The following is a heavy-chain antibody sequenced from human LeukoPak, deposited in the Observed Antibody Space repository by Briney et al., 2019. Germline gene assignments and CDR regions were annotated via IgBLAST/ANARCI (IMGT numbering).Heavy chain of an antibody. J-gene: IGHJ4*02. CDR1: GFTFRSYA. D-gene: IGHD3-10*01. Sequence: GGSLRLSCAASGFTFRSYAMRWVRQARGKGLEGVSAISGSGGSTYYADSVKGRFTISRDNSKNTLYLQMNSLRAEDTAVYYCASGGFRFFDYWGQGTLVTVSS. CDR3: ASGGFRFFDY. V-gene: IGHV3-23*01. CDR2: ISGSGGST.